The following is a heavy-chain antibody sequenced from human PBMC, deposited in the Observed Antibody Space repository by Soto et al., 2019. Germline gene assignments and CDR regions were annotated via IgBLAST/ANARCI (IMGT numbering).Heavy chain of an antibody. D-gene: IGHD6-19*01. CDR2: ISSSGSTI. Sequence: GGSLRLSCAASGFTFSSYEMNWVRQAPGKGLEWVSYISSSGSTIYYADSVKGRFTISRDNAKNSLYLQMNSLRAEDTAVYYCAGSRIAVAGAFDIWGQGTMVTVSS. V-gene: IGHV3-48*03. CDR1: GFTFSSYE. CDR3: AGSRIAVAGAFDI. J-gene: IGHJ3*02.